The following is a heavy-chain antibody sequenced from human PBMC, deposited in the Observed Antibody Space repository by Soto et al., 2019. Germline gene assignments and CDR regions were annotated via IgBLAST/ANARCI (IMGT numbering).Heavy chain of an antibody. J-gene: IGHJ6*02. Sequence: NPSETLSLTCTVSGGSISSYYWSWIRQPPGKGLEWIGYIYYSGSTNYNPSLKSRVTISVDTSKNQFSLKLSSVTAADTAVYYCARDARRCSGGSCYGYYYGMDVWGQGTTVTVSS. CDR2: IYYSGST. V-gene: IGHV4-59*01. D-gene: IGHD2-15*01. CDR3: ARDARRCSGGSCYGYYYGMDV. CDR1: GGSISSYY.